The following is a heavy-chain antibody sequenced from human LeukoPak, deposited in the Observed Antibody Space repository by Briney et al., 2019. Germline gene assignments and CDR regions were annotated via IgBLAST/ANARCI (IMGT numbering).Heavy chain of an antibody. D-gene: IGHD5-18*01. Sequence: GGALRLSCEASGXNFITYAMSWVCPAPGEGLEFVSCLSGGGVTTFYPDSVKGRFTISRDNSKNTLYLQMNSLRAEDTAMYYCATVRLQPSYYFDFWGQGTLVTVSS. V-gene: IGHV3-23*01. CDR2: LSGGGVTT. CDR3: ATVRLQPSYYFDF. CDR1: GXNFITYA. J-gene: IGHJ4*02.